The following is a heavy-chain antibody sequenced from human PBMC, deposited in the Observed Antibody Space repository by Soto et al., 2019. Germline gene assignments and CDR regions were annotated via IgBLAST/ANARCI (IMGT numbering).Heavy chain of an antibody. D-gene: IGHD3-22*01. V-gene: IGHV4-31*03. J-gene: IGHJ4*02. CDR1: AGSISSAGYY. CDR2: IYYRGST. Sequence: SEALSLPCTLSAGSISSAGYYWTWILHHRGKGLEWIGYIYYRGSTHYNPSLKSRVTISVDTSKNQFSLKLSSVTAADTAVYYCARERYYDSSGYDYWGQGTLVTVSS. CDR3: ARERYYDSSGYDY.